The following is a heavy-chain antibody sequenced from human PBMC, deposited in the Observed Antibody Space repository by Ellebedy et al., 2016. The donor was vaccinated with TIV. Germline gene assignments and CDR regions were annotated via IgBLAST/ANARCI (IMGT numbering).Heavy chain of an antibody. J-gene: IGHJ3*02. CDR1: GGSVSDFF. V-gene: IGHV3-7*01. CDR2: INQDGRTT. CDR3: ATDKVCFTFDI. Sequence: PSETLSLTCAVSGGSVSDFFWSWIRQAPGQGLEWVANINQDGRTTNYVDSVKGRFTISRDNAKNSLYLQLNSLRVDDTAMYYCATDKVCFTFDIWGRGTMVTVSS.